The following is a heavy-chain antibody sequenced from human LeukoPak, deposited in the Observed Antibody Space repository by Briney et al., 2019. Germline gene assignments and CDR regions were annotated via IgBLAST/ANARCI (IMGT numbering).Heavy chain of an antibody. V-gene: IGHV4-59*08. CDR2: IYYSGST. CDR1: GGSISSYY. CDR3: ARHRDSSGYYFSLNH. Sequence: SETLSLTCTVSGGSISSYYWSWIRQPPGKGLEWIGYIYYSGSTNYNPSLKSRVTISVDTSKNQFSLKLSSVTAADTAVYYCARHRDSSGYYFSLNHWGQGTLVTVSS. D-gene: IGHD3-22*01. J-gene: IGHJ4*02.